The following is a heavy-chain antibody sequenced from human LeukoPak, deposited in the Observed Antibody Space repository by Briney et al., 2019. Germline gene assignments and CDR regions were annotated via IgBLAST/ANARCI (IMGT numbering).Heavy chain of an antibody. CDR3: AKDTTPPKAGFDP. J-gene: IGHJ5*02. V-gene: IGHV3-30*02. CDR1: GFTFSSYG. CDR2: IRYDGSNK. D-gene: IGHD1-14*01. Sequence: GGSLRLSCAASGFTFSSYGMHWVRQAPGKGLGWVAFIRYDGSNKYYADSVKGRFTISRDNSKYTPYLQMNSLRAEDTSIYFCAKDTTPPKAGFDPWGQGTLVTVSS.